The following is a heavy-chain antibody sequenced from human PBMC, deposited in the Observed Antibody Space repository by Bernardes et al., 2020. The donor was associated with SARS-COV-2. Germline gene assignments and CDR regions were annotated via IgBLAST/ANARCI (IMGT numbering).Heavy chain of an antibody. CDR2: IWYDGSNK. CDR1: GFTFSSYG. Sequence: GGSLSLSCAASGFTFSSYGMHWVRQAPGKGLEWVAVIWYDGSNKYYADSVKGRFTISRDNSKNTLYLQMNSLRAEDTAVYYCARAGYCSGGSCYSHYYYGMDVWGQGTTVTVSS. CDR3: ARAGYCSGGSCYSHYYYGMDV. J-gene: IGHJ6*02. V-gene: IGHV3-33*01. D-gene: IGHD2-15*01.